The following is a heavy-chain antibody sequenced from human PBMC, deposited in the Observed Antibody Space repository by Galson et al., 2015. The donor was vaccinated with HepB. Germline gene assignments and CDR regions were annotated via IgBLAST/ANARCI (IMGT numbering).Heavy chain of an antibody. Sequence: PALVKPTQTLILTCTFSGFPLSTSGMCVSWIRQPPGKALEWLARIDWDDDKYYRTSLKTRLTIAKDTSKNQVVLTMTNMDPVDTATYYCARAPIAALGAFDIWGQGTMVTVSS. V-gene: IGHV2-70*11. D-gene: IGHD6-13*01. J-gene: IGHJ3*02. CDR2: IDWDDDK. CDR3: ARAPIAALGAFDI. CDR1: GFPLSTSGMC.